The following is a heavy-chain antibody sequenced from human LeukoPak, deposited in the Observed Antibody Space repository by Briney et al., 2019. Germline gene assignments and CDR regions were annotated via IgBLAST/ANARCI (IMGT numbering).Heavy chain of an antibody. Sequence: SETLSLTCTVSGASMNTYYWTWIRQFPGKGLEWIGYISSTGSTNYNPSLNSRVTISLDTSKNQFSLELTSVTATDTAMYYCARHSATYGSGAWGQGTLVTVSS. D-gene: IGHD6-25*01. CDR1: GASMNTYY. CDR3: ARHSATYGSGA. J-gene: IGHJ5*02. V-gene: IGHV4-59*08. CDR2: ISSTGST.